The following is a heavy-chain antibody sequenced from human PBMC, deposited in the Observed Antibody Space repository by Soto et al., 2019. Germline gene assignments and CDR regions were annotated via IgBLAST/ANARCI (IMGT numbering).Heavy chain of an antibody. CDR3: TMRVEMDY. CDR1: GYTFTSYA. Sequence: ASVKVSCKASGYTFTSYAMHWVRQSPGQGLEWMGRINPSGGSTNYAQKFQGRVTMTRDTSTSTLYMDLRSLRTEDTAVYYCTMRVEMDYWGQGTRVTVSS. D-gene: IGHD1-1*01. J-gene: IGHJ4*02. CDR2: INPSGGST. V-gene: IGHV1-46*03.